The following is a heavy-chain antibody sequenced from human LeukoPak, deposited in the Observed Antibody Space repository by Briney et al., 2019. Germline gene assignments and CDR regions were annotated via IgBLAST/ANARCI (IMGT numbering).Heavy chain of an antibody. J-gene: IGHJ4*02. CDR2: ISGSGGST. CDR3: AKEDYSGSYLGSVYFDY. Sequence: PGGSLRLSCAASGFTVRSNYMSWVRQAPGKGLEWVSAISGSGGSTYYADSVKGRFTISRDNSKNTLYLQMNSLRAEDTAVYYCAKEDYSGSYLGSVYFDYWGQGTLVTVSS. CDR1: GFTVRSNY. V-gene: IGHV3-23*01. D-gene: IGHD1-26*01.